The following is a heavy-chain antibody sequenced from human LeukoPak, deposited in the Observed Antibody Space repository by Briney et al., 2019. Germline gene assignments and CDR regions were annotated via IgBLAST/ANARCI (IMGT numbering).Heavy chain of an antibody. V-gene: IGHV4-34*01. CDR2: INHSGST. CDR1: GGSFSGYY. CDR3: AREYYYASGSYLY. D-gene: IGHD3-10*01. J-gene: IGHJ4*02. Sequence: SETLSLTCAVYGGSFSGYYWSWIRQPPGKGLEWIGEINHSGSTNYNPSLRSRVTVSVHTSKNQLSLKLSSVTAADTAVYYCAREYYYASGSYLYWGQGTLVTVSS.